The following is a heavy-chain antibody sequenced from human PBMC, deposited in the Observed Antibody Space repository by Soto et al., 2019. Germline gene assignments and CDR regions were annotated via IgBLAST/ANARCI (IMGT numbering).Heavy chain of an antibody. V-gene: IGHV3-13*05. CDR1: GFTFSSYG. D-gene: IGHD2-15*01. Sequence: PGGSLRLSCAASGFTFSSYGLHCVRQATGKGLEWFSAIGTAGDPYYPGSVKGRFTISRENAKNSLYLQMNSLTAGDTAVYYCARGYCSGGSCYIDYWGQGTLVTVSS. CDR3: ARGYCSGGSCYIDY. J-gene: IGHJ4*02. CDR2: IGTAGDP.